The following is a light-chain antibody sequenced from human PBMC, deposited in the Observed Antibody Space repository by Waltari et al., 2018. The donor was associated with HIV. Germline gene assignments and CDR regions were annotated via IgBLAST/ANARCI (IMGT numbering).Light chain of an antibody. Sequence: SYELTQPHSVSVSPGQTARITGSGETLGDKYDSWYQQKPGQSPVLVIYQDTIRASGIPERFSGSNSGNTASLTISGTQATDDADYYCQAWDIITAGVVFGGGTKLTVL. V-gene: IGLV3-1*01. CDR2: QDT. CDR3: QAWDIITAGVV. J-gene: IGLJ2*01. CDR1: TLGDKY.